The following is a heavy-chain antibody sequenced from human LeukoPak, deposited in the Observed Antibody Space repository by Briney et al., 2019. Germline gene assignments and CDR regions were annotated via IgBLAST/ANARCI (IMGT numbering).Heavy chain of an antibody. V-gene: IGHV3-11*04. Sequence: PGGSLRLSCAASGFTFSNFYMSWIRQAPGKGLEWVSYISSNGGKIHYVDSVKGRFTISRDNAKNSLYLQMNSLRAEDTAIYYCTRVGYIDEGIDYWGQGTLVTVSS. CDR1: GFTFSNFY. J-gene: IGHJ4*02. CDR3: TRVGYIDEGIDY. D-gene: IGHD5-24*01. CDR2: ISSNGGKI.